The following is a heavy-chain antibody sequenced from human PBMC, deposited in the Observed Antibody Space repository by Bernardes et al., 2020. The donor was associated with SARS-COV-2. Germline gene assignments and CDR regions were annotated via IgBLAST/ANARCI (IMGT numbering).Heavy chain of an antibody. CDR3: AKDVYNEGGDGCDI. CDR1: GFTFYRSA. V-gene: IGHV3-23*01. Sequence: GWSLRLSCAASGFTFYRSAMTWVRQAPGKGLEWVSTISGGGTGKYYADSVKGRFTISRDNNNDILYLEMNSLRGEDAAVYFCAKDVYNEGGDGCDIWGQGTMVTVSS. CDR2: ISGGGTGK. J-gene: IGHJ3*02. D-gene: IGHD2-21*01.